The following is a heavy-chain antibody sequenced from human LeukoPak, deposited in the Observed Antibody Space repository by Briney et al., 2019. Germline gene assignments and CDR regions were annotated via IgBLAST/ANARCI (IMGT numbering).Heavy chain of an antibody. V-gene: IGHV4-59*01. CDR1: GGSLSSYY. D-gene: IGHD6-13*01. CDR3: ARAPGIAAAGTHFDF. J-gene: IGHJ4*02. CDR2: IYYSGSA. Sequence: SETLSLTCTVSGGSLSSYYWSWIRQPPGKGLEWIGYIYYSGSAKYNPSLKSRVTVSVDTSKNQFSLKLSSVTAGNTAVYYCARAPGIAAAGTHFDFWGQGTLVTVSS.